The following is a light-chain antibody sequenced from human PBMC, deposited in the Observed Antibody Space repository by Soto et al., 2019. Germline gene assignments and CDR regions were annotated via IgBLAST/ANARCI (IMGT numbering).Light chain of an antibody. J-gene: IGKJ1*01. CDR1: QSVSSN. CDR3: QQYNDWPPT. CDR2: GAS. V-gene: IGKV3D-15*01. Sequence: EIVMTHSPATLSVSPGERATLSCRASQSVSSNLAWYQQKPGQAPRLLIYGASTRATGIPARFSGSGSGTEFTLTISSLQSEDFADDYSQQYNDWPPTLGERTKVDI.